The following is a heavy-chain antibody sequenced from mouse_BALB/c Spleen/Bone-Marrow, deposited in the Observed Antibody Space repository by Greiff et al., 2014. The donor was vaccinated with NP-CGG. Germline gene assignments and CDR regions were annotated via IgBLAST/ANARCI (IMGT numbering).Heavy chain of an antibody. V-gene: IGHV1-14*01. CDR2: INPYNDGT. D-gene: IGHD2-4*01. CDR1: GYTFTSYV. Sequence: EVQLVESGPELVKPGASVKMSCKASGYTFTSYVMHWVKQKPGQGLEWIGYINPYNDGTTYNEKFKGKATLTSDESSSTAYMELSSLTSEDSAVYYCARGNYYDYDYFDYWGQGTTLTVSS. CDR3: ARGNYYDYDYFDY. J-gene: IGHJ2*01.